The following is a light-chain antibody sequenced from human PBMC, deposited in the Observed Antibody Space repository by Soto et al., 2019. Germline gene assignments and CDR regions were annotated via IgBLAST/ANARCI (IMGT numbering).Light chain of an antibody. J-gene: IGLJ3*02. V-gene: IGLV2-14*01. CDR2: EVR. Sequence: HSALTQPAAVSGPPGQSITISCTGTSSDVGRYNYVSWYQQHPGKAPKLMIYEVRNRPSGVSNRFSASKSGNTASLTISGLQAEDEADYYCTSYTSNTTWVFGGGTKLTVL. CDR3: TSYTSNTTWV. CDR1: SSDVGRYNY.